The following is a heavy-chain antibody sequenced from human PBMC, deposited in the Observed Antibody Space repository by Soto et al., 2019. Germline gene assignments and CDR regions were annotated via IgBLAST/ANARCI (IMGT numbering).Heavy chain of an antibody. V-gene: IGHV3-74*01. CDR2: INSDGSVS. CDR1: GFTFSNYW. Sequence: EVKLVESGGGLVQPGGSLRLSCAASGFTFSNYWMYWVRQAPGQGLAWVSRINSDGSVSRYADSVKGRLTISRDNVKNALYLQMNGLRVEDTAVYYCASENCVGGSCYSLAGSFYYYMDVWGKGTTVTVFS. D-gene: IGHD2-15*01. CDR3: ASENCVGGSCYSLAGSFYYYMDV. J-gene: IGHJ6*03.